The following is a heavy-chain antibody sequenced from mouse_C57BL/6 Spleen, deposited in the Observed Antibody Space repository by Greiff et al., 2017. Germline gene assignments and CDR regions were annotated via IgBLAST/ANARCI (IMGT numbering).Heavy chain of an antibody. V-gene: IGHV1-22*01. Sequence: EVQLQQSGPELVKPGASVKMSCKASGYTFTDYNMHWVKQSHGKSLEWIGYINPNNGGTSYNQKFKGKATLTVNKSSSTAYMELRSLTSEDSAVYYCARSSYYSNPDAMDYWGQGTSGTVSS. CDR3: ARSSYYSNPDAMDY. D-gene: IGHD2-5*01. CDR1: GYTFTDYN. J-gene: IGHJ4*01. CDR2: INPNNGGT.